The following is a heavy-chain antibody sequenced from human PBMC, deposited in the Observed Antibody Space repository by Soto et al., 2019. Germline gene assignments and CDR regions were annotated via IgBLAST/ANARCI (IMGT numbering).Heavy chain of an antibody. CDR3: ANLLYDSSGYPYFDY. D-gene: IGHD3-22*01. V-gene: IGHV3-23*01. CDR2: ISGSGGST. CDR1: GFTFSSYA. Sequence: GGSLRLSCAASGFTFSSYAMSWVRQAPGKGLEWVSAISGSGGSTYYADSVKGRFTISRDNSKNTLYLQMNSLRAEDTAVYYCANLLYDSSGYPYFDYWGQGTLVTVSS. J-gene: IGHJ4*02.